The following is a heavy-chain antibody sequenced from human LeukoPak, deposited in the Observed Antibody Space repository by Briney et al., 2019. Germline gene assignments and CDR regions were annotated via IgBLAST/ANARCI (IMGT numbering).Heavy chain of an antibody. Sequence: PGGSLRLSWPASGFTFSNAWMSWVRQAPGKGLEWVGRIKTKTDGGTTDNAAPVNGRFTISRRESKNTLYLLTNRLKTEDTPVYYCTTEVVEGATDGTFDIWGQGTMVTVSS. CDR1: GFTFSNAW. J-gene: IGHJ3*02. V-gene: IGHV3-15*01. CDR3: TTEVVEGATDGTFDI. D-gene: IGHD1-26*01. CDR2: IKTKTDGGTT.